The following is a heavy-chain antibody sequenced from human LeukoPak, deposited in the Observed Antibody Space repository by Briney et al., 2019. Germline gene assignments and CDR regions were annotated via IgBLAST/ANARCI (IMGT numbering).Heavy chain of an antibody. Sequence: SETLSLTCTVSGGSISSYYWSWIRKPPGKGLEWIGYISYSGSTDYNPSLKSRVSISVDTSKSQFSLKLSSVTAADTALYYCARDLTGRSWFDPWGQGTLVTVSS. CDR3: ARDLTGRSWFDP. D-gene: IGHD1-1*01. J-gene: IGHJ5*02. V-gene: IGHV4-59*01. CDR1: GGSISSYY. CDR2: ISYSGST.